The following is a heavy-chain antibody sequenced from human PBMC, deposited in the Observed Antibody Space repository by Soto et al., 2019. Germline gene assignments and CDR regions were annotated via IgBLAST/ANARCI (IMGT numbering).Heavy chain of an antibody. D-gene: IGHD3-10*01. CDR1: GFTFSTYW. V-gene: IGHV3-7*01. Sequence: GGSLRLSCAASGFTFSTYWMSWVRQAPGKGLEWAGNIKQDGSGENYVDSVKGRFTISRDNANHSLYLQMNSLRAEDTAVYYCARDRGPPRYLYYGMDVWGQGTTVTV. CDR3: ARDRGPPRYLYYGMDV. CDR2: IKQDGSGE. J-gene: IGHJ6*02.